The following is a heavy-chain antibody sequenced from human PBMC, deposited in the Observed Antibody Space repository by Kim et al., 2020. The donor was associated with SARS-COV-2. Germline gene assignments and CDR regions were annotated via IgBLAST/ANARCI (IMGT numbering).Heavy chain of an antibody. J-gene: IGHJ6*02. CDR3: ARDRSSSVVADV. CDR2: T. V-gene: IGHV3-49*02. Sequence: TRYAASVEGRFTISRDDSNSIAYLQMESLKIEDTAVYYCARDRSSSVVADVWGQGTTVIVSS. D-gene: IGHD3-16*02.